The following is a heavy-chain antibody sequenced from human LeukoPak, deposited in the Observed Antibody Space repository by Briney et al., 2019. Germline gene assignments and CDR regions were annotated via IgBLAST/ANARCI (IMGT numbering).Heavy chain of an antibody. V-gene: IGHV3-30-3*01. CDR1: GFTFSSYA. CDR2: ISYDGSNK. J-gene: IGHJ4*02. D-gene: IGHD3-3*01. Sequence: GGSLRLSCAASGFTFSSYAMHWVRQAPGKGLGWVAVISYDGSNKYYADSVKGRFTISRDNSKNTLYLQMNSLRAEDTAVYYCARGASSLNYDFWSGYRGPFDYWGQGTLVTVSS. CDR3: ARGASSLNYDFWSGYRGPFDY.